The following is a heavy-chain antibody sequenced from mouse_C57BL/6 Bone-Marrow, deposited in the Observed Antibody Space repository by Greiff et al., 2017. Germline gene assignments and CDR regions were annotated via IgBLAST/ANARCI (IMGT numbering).Heavy chain of an antibody. CDR1: GYSFTGYY. J-gene: IGHJ4*01. CDR3: ARRMIYYDYYYYAMDY. Sequence: VQLQQSGPELVKPGASVKISCKASGYSFTGYYMHWVKQSHGNILDWIGYIYPYNGVSSYNQKFKGKATLTVDKSSSTAYMELRSLTSEDSAVYYCARRMIYYDYYYYAMDYWSQGTSGTVSS. CDR2: IYPYNGVS. D-gene: IGHD2-4*01. V-gene: IGHV1-31*01.